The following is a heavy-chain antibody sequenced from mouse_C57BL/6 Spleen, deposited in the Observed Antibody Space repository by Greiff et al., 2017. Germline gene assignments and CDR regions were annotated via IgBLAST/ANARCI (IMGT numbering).Heavy chain of an antibody. CDR1: GYTFTSYW. CDR2: IDPSDSYT. Sequence: QVQLQQPGAELVRPGTSVKLSCKASGYTFTSYWMHWVKQRPGQGLEWIGVIDPSDSYTNYNQKFKGKATLTVDTSSSTAYMQLSSLTSEDSAVYYCARRAVVATGYFDYWGQGTTLTVSS. D-gene: IGHD1-1*01. CDR3: ARRAVVATGYFDY. V-gene: IGHV1-59*01. J-gene: IGHJ2*01.